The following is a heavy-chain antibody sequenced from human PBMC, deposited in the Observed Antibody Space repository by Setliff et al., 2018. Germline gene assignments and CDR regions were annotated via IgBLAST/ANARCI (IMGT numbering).Heavy chain of an antibody. CDR3: ARSSSFRGPCTGGSCSDFDA. CDR2: IKQDGSVK. V-gene: IGHV3-7*03. D-gene: IGHD2-15*01. Sequence: GGSLRLSCAASGFTFRNYAMNWVRQASGKGLEWVANIKQDGSVKYYVDSVKGRFTISRDNAKNSVDLEMNSLRAEDTAVYYCARSSSFRGPCTGGSCSDFDAWGQGILVTSPQ. J-gene: IGHJ4*02. CDR1: GFTFRNYA.